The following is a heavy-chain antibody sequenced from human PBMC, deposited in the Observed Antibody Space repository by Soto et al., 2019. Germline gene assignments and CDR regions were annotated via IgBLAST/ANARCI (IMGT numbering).Heavy chain of an antibody. CDR3: ASSYDTDDYYFDY. V-gene: IGHV4-4*02. J-gene: IGHJ4*02. CDR2: IYHGGST. Sequence: SETLSLTCAVSGGSISSSNWWSWVRQTPGKGLEWIGEIYHGGSTNYNPSLKSRVTISLDKSNNQFSLTLSSVTAADTAVYYCASSYDTDDYYFDYWGQGTLVTVS. D-gene: IGHD3-16*01. CDR1: GGSISSSNW.